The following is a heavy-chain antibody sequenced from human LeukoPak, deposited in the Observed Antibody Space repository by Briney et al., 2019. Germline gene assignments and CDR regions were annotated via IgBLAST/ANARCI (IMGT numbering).Heavy chain of an antibody. CDR1: GFTFSSYE. Sequence: GGSLRLSCAASGFTFSSYEMNWVRQAPGKGLGWVSYISSSGSTIYYVDSVKGRFTISRDNAKNSLYLQMNSLRAEDTAVYYCASLSSGWYYFDYWGQGTLVTVSS. CDR3: ASLSSGWYYFDY. V-gene: IGHV3-48*03. J-gene: IGHJ4*02. CDR2: ISSSGSTI. D-gene: IGHD6-19*01.